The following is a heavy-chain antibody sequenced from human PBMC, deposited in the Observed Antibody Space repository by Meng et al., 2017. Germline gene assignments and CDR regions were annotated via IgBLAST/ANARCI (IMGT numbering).Heavy chain of an antibody. CDR1: GDSVSSNSAA. D-gene: IGHD1-26*01. Sequence: QIQLQQSRPGLVQPTHTLSLICAISGDSVSSNSAAWNWIRQSPSRGLEWLGRAYYRSKWYHDYAESVKSRISIDPDTSKNQFSLQLRSVTPEDSAVYYCARGSYSFDSWGQRTLVTVSS. V-gene: IGHV6-1*01. J-gene: IGHJ4*02. CDR3: ARGSYSFDS. CDR2: AYYRSKWYH.